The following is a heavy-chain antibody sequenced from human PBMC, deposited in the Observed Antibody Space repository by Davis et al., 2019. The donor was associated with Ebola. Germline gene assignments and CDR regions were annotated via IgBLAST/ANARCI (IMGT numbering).Heavy chain of an antibody. J-gene: IGHJ3*02. Sequence: AASVKVSCKASGYTFTSYGISWVRQAPGQGLEWMGWISAYNGNTNYAQKLQGRVTMTTDTSTSTAYMELRSLRSDDTAVYYCAREVPTVTAYAFDIWGQGTMVTVSS. CDR3: AREVPTVTAYAFDI. D-gene: IGHD4-17*01. CDR1: GYTFTSYG. CDR2: ISAYNGNT. V-gene: IGHV1-18*01.